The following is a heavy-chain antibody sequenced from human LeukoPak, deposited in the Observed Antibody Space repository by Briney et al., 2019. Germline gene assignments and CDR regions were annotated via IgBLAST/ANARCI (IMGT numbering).Heavy chain of an antibody. CDR3: ARGPIPDY. Sequence: GGSLRLACAASGSTFSSYSMNWVRQAPGKGLEWVSSISGTSTSIYYADSVKGRFTISRDNAKNSLYLQMNSLRAEDTAVYYCARGPIPDYWGQGTLVTVSS. J-gene: IGHJ4*02. V-gene: IGHV3-21*01. D-gene: IGHD2-2*02. CDR1: GSTFSSYS. CDR2: ISGTSTSI.